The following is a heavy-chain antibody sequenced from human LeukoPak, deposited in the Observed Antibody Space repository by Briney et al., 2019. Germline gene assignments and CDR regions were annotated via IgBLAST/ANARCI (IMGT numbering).Heavy chain of an antibody. D-gene: IGHD6-13*01. CDR2: IKGDGSST. CDR3: ATTLSYSSSWYY. V-gene: IGHV3-74*01. J-gene: IGHJ4*02. Sequence: GGSLRLSCAASGFTFSSYWMHWVRQAPGKGLVWVSRIKGDGSSTNNADSVKGRFTIPRDNAKNTLYLQMNSLRADDTAVYYCATTLSYSSSWYYWGQGTLVTVSS. CDR1: GFTFSSYW.